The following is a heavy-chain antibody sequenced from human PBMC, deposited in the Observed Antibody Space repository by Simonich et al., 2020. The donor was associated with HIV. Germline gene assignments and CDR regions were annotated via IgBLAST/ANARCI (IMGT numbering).Heavy chain of an antibody. V-gene: IGHV3-9*03. D-gene: IGHD6-6*01. Sequence: EVQLVESGGGLVQPGRSLRLSCAASGFTFDDYAMHWVRQVPGKGLEGVSGISWNSGSIGYADSVKGRFTISRDNAKNSLYLQMNSLRAEDMALYYCAKDRYSSSSGSFDYWGQGTLVTVSS. CDR3: AKDRYSSSSGSFDY. CDR1: GFTFDDYA. J-gene: IGHJ4*02. CDR2: ISWNSGSI.